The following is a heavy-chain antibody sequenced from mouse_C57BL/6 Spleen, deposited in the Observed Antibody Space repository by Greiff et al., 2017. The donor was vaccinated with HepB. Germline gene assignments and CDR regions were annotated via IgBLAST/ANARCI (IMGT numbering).Heavy chain of an antibody. Sequence: QVQLQQPGAELVKPGASVKLSCKASGYTFTSYWMQWVKQRPGQGLEWIGEIDPSDSYTNYNQKFKGKATLTVDTSSSTAYMQLSSLTSEDSAVYYCERRDGSSPFDYWGQGTTLTVSS. CDR1: GYTFTSYW. V-gene: IGHV1-50*01. D-gene: IGHD1-1*01. CDR2: IDPSDSYT. CDR3: ERRDGSSPFDY. J-gene: IGHJ2*01.